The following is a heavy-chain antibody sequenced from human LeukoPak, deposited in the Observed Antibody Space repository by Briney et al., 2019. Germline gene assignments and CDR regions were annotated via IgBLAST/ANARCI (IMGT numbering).Heavy chain of an antibody. CDR2: ITSSSSFI. CDR1: GFTFSSYS. J-gene: IGHJ4*02. CDR3: ARAWGDSGYYFDY. V-gene: IGHV3-21*01. Sequence: PGGSLRLSCAASGFTFSSYSMNWVRQAPGKGLEWVSSITSSSSFIHYADSVKGRFTISSDNAKNSLYLQMNSLRAEDTAVYYCARAWGDSGYYFDYWGQGTLVTVSS. D-gene: IGHD6-25*01.